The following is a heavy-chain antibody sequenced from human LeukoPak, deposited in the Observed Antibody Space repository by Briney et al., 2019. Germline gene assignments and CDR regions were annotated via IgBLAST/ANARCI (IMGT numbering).Heavy chain of an antibody. CDR1: GGSISSHY. Sequence: PSETLSLTCTVSGGSISSHYWSWIRQPPGKGLEWMGYFYYSGSTNYNPSLKSRVTISVDTSKNQFSLKLSSVTAADTAVYYCARTYGTGPGNLDYWGQGTLVTVSS. V-gene: IGHV4-59*11. D-gene: IGHD3-10*01. J-gene: IGHJ4*02. CDR3: ARTYGTGPGNLDY. CDR2: FYYSGST.